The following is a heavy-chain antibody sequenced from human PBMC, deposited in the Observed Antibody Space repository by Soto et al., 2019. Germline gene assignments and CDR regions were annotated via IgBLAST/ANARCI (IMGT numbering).Heavy chain of an antibody. D-gene: IGHD5-12*01. Sequence: QVQLVQSGAEVKKPGSSVTVSCKASGGTFSSYTISWVRQAPGQGLEWMGGIIPIFGTANYAQKFQGRVTITADESTSKAYREWRILSCEDTSVYYCARVNHRWLQSWYFYLWGRGTLVTVSS. V-gene: IGHV1-69*12. CDR3: ARVNHRWLQSWYFYL. CDR2: IIPIFGTA. CDR1: GGTFSSYT. J-gene: IGHJ2*01.